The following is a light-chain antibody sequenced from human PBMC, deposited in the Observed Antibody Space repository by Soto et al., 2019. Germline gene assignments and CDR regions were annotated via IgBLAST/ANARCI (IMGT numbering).Light chain of an antibody. J-gene: IGLJ2*01. CDR3: FSYRSTGILL. CDR2: EVS. CDR1: SSDVGSYDY. V-gene: IGLV2-14*01. Sequence: QSALTQPASVSGSPGQSITISCSGTSSDVGSYDYVAWYQQFPGKTPKLVIYEVSNRPSGVSTRFSGSKSGNTASLTISGLQAEDEADYYCFSYRSTGILLFGGGTKVTVL.